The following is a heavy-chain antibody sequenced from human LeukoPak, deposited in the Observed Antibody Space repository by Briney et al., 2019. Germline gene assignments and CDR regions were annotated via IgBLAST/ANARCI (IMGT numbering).Heavy chain of an antibody. CDR3: ARSYGSGNYFDY. D-gene: IGHD3-10*01. J-gene: IGHJ4*02. V-gene: IGHV4-39*07. Sequence: SETLSLTCTVSGGSVSSSSYYWGWIRQPPGKGLEWIGSIYYSGSTYYNPSLKSRVTISVDTSKNQFSLKLSSVTAADTAVYYCARSYGSGNYFDYWGQGTLVTVSS. CDR2: IYYSGST. CDR1: GGSVSSSSYY.